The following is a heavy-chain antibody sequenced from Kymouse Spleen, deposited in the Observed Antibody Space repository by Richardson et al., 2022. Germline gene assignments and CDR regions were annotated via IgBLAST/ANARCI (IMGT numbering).Heavy chain of an antibody. V-gene: IGHV3-33*01. CDR1: GFTFSSYG. D-gene: IGHD4-11,IGHD4-11*01. CDR2: IWYDGSNK. Sequence: QVQLVESGGGVVQPGRSLRLSCAASGFTFSSYGMHWVRQAPGKGLEWVAVIWYDGSNKYYADSVKGRFTISRDNSKNTLYLQMNSLRAEDTAVYYCARPYYSNYGDFDYWGQGTLVTVSS. CDR3: ARPYYSNYGDFDY. J-gene: IGHJ4*02.